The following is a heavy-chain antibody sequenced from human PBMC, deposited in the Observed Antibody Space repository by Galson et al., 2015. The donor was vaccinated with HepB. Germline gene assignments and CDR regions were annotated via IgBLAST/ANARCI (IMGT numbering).Heavy chain of an antibody. CDR3: ARAPGFWDIDY. J-gene: IGHJ4*02. CDR2: IYPNGDTT. Sequence: SVKVSCKASGNTFTSDYMHWVRQSPGQGLEWMGVIYPNGDTTIYAKNFQGRVTMTRDASTSTVYMELNSLRSEDTAVYYCARAPGFWDIDYWGQGTLVTVSS. CDR1: GNTFTSDY. V-gene: IGHV1-46*03. D-gene: IGHD3/OR15-3a*01.